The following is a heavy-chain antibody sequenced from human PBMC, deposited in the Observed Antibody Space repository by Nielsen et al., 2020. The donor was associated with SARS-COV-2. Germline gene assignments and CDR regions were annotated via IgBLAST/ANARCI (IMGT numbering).Heavy chain of an antibody. CDR3: ARDSGGYHYFDY. CDR2: IYYSGST. Sequence: LRLSCTVSGGSISSGGYYWSWIRQHPGKGLEWIGYIYYSGSTYYNPSLKSRVTISVDTSKNQFSLKLSSVTAADTAVYYCARDSGGYHYFDYWGQGTLVTVSS. V-gene: IGHV4-31*03. D-gene: IGHD3-22*01. J-gene: IGHJ4*02. CDR1: GGSISSGGYY.